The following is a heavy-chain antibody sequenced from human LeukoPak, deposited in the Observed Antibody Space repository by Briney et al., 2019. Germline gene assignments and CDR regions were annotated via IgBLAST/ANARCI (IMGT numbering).Heavy chain of an antibody. Sequence: SETLSLTCTVSGGSISSYYWSWTRQPPGKGLEWIGYIYYSGSTNYNPSLKSRVTISGDTSKSQFSLKLSSVTAADTAVYYCACLTLDYAFEYWGPGTLVTVSS. J-gene: IGHJ4*02. CDR3: ACLTLDYAFEY. V-gene: IGHV4-59*08. D-gene: IGHD4-17*01. CDR2: IYYSGST. CDR1: GGSISSYY.